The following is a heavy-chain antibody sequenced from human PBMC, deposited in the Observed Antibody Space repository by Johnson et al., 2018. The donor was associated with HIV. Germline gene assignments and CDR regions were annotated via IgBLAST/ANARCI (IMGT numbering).Heavy chain of an antibody. J-gene: IGHJ3*01. CDR3: ARSGPNWAFDF. CDR1: GFSFNNYW. D-gene: IGHD1-1*01. CDR2: ISSDGSST. Sequence: VQLVESGGGVVQPGRSLRLSCAASGFSFNNYWMHWVRQAPGKGLVWVSRISSDGSSTYYADSVKGRFTISRDNARNTMFVQMNSLRAEDTAVYYCARSGPNWAFDFWGRGTMVTVSS. V-gene: IGHV3-74*02.